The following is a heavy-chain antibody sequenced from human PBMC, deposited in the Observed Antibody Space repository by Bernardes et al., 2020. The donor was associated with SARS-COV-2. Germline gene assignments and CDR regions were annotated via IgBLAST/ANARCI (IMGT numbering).Heavy chain of an antibody. CDR2: ICCCGGST. V-gene: IGHV3-23*01. J-gene: IGHJ4*02. CDR3: AKSIVVVITFIDY. Sequence: GGSLRPSSSTSGFTLSYYYISLLPPAPREGLGWFSAICCCGGSTDYADSVKGRFTISRDNSKNTLYLQMNSLRAEDTAVYFCAKSIVVVITFIDYWGQGTLVTVSS. D-gene: IGHD3-22*01. CDR1: GFTLSYYY.